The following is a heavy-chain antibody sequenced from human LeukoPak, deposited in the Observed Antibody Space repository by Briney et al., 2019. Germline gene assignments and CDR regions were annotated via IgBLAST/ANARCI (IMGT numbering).Heavy chain of an antibody. Sequence: PSETLSLTCAVYGGSFSGYYWSGIRQPPGKGLEWSGEINHSGSTNYNPSLKSRVTISVDTSKNQFSLKLSSVTAADTAVYYCARGGRYGDYGIDYWGQGTLVTVSS. CDR1: GGSFSGYY. J-gene: IGHJ4*02. V-gene: IGHV4-34*01. CDR2: INHSGST. D-gene: IGHD4-17*01. CDR3: ARGGRYGDYGIDY.